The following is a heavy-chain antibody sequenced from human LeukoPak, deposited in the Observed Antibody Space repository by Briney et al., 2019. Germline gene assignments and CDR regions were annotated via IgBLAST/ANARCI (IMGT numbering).Heavy chain of an antibody. CDR3: ARGMLYYDILTGYRDYYMDV. D-gene: IGHD3-9*01. J-gene: IGHJ6*03. Sequence: PSETLSLTCTVSGGSFSTYYWSWIRQPPGKGLEWIGYIYYSGSTNYNPSLQSRVTISVDTSKNQFSLKLSSVTAADTAVYYCARGMLYYDILTGYRDYYMDVWGKGTTVTISS. CDR2: IYYSGST. V-gene: IGHV4-59*08. CDR1: GGSFSTYY.